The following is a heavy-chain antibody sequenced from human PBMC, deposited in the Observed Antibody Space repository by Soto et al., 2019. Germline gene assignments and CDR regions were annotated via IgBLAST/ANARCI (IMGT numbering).Heavy chain of an antibody. D-gene: IGHD3-10*01. Sequence: ASVKVSCKASGYTFTSYYMHWVRQAPGQGLEWMGIINPSGGSTSYAQKFQGRVTMTRDTSTSTVYMELSSLRSEDTAVYYCARDLVGITMVRGVNEALGFDYWGQGTLVTVSS. V-gene: IGHV1-46*03. CDR2: INPSGGST. CDR1: GYTFTSYY. J-gene: IGHJ4*02. CDR3: ARDLVGITMVRGVNEALGFDY.